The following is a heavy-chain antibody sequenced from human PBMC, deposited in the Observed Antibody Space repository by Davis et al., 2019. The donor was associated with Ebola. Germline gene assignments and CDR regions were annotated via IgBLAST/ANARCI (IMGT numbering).Heavy chain of an antibody. CDR2: INHSGST. V-gene: IGHV4-34*01. CDR1: GGSISSYY. CDR3: ARAHYYYGMDV. Sequence: SETLSLTCAVYGGSISSYYWSWIRQPPGKGLEWIGEINHSGSTNYNPSLKSRVTISVDTSKNQFSLKLSSVTAADTAVYYCARAHYYYGMDVWGQGTTVTVSS. J-gene: IGHJ6*02.